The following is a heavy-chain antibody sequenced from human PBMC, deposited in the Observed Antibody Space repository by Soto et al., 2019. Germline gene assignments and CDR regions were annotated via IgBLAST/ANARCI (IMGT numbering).Heavy chain of an antibody. CDR1: GYNFAGYW. J-gene: IGHJ4*02. D-gene: IGHD3-3*01. CDR2: IYPSDSDT. CDR3: ARGGVSTRTFGY. Sequence: GESLKISCNGSGYNFAGYWIAWVRQMPGKGLELMGIIYPSDSDTRYRPSFQGQVTISADKSISSAYLQWSSLRASDTAMYYCARGGVSTRTFGYWGQGTRVTVSS. V-gene: IGHV5-51*01.